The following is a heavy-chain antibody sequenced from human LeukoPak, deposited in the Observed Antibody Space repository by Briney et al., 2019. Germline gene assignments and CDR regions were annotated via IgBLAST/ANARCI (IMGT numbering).Heavy chain of an antibody. Sequence: GRSLRLSCAASGFTFSSYAIHWVRQAPGKGLEWVAVISYDGSNKYYADSVKGRFTISRDNSKNTLYLQMNSLRAEDTAVYYCARVTVIGGNYYLWYCMDVWGQGTTVTVSS. V-gene: IGHV3-30-3*01. J-gene: IGHJ6*02. CDR2: ISYDGSNK. CDR3: ARVTVIGGNYYLWYCMDV. CDR1: GFTFSSYA. D-gene: IGHD1-26*01.